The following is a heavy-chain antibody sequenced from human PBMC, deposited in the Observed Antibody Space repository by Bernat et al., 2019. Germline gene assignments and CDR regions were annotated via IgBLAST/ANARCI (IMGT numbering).Heavy chain of an antibody. V-gene: IGHV4-59*01. CDR3: ASSSGYSSGWLY. D-gene: IGHD6-19*01. CDR2: IYYSGST. J-gene: IGHJ4*02. CDR1: GGSISSYY. Sequence: QVQLQESGPGLVKPSETLSLTCTVSGGSISSYYWSWIRQPPGKGLEWIGYIYYSGSTNYNPSLKSRVTISVDTSKNQFSLKLSSVTAADTAVYYCASSSGYSSGWLYCGQGTLVTVSS.